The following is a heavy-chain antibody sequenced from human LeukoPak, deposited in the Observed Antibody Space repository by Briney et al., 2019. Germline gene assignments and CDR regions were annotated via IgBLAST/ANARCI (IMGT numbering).Heavy chain of an antibody. CDR3: ATTTTRGLPHYFDY. D-gene: IGHD1-1*01. CDR1: GYSFTSYW. CDR2: IYPGDSDT. J-gene: IGHJ4*02. V-gene: IGHV5-51*01. Sequence: GESLKISCKGSGYSFTSYWIAWVRQMPGKGLEWMGIIYPGDSDTRYSSSFQGQVTISADKSITTAYLQWSSLKASDTAMYYCATTTTRGLPHYFDYWGQGTLVTVSS.